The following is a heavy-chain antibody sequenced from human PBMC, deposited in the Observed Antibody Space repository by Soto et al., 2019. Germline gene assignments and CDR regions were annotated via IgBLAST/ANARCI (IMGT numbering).Heavy chain of an antibody. V-gene: IGHV3-23*01. J-gene: IGHJ4*02. D-gene: IGHD4-17*01. CDR2: IHGGGNSA. Sequence: GSLRLSCAASGFTFSGYAMSWVRQAPGKGLEWVSVIHGGGNSAYYADSVKGRFTISRDNSKNTLYLQMSSLRGEDTAVYYCAKNRGRVTTSWPSDYWGQGPLVT. CDR3: AKNRGRVTTSWPSDY. CDR1: GFTFSGYA.